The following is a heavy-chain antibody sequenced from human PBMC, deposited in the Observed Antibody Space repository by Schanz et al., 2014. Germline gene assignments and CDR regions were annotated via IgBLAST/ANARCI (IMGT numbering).Heavy chain of an antibody. D-gene: IGHD6-13*01. V-gene: IGHV1-46*03. CDR3: ARDGEAASGCDY. CDR2: INPSGGST. CDR1: GYTFTSYY. Sequence: QVQLVQSGAEVKKPGASVKVSCKASGYTFTSYYMHWVRQAPGQGLEWMGIINPSGGSTSYAQKFQGKDTLGRDTCTSTVYMELSSLRSESTGVYDSARDGEAASGCDYWGQGTLVTVSS. J-gene: IGHJ4*02.